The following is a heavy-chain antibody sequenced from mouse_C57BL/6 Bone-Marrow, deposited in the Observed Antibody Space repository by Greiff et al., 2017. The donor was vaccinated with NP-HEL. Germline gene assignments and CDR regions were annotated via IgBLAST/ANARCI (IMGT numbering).Heavy chain of an antibody. CDR2: INPGSGGT. D-gene: IGHD3-3*01. Sequence: QVQLQQSGAELVRPGTSVKVSCKASGYAFTNYLIEWVKQRPGQGLEWIGVINPGSGGTNYTEKFKGQATLTADQSYRTDYMQLSSLTSEDSAVCCCARGGTSYWGQGTTLTVSS. J-gene: IGHJ2*01. CDR3: ARGGTSY. CDR1: GYAFTNYL. V-gene: IGHV1-54*01.